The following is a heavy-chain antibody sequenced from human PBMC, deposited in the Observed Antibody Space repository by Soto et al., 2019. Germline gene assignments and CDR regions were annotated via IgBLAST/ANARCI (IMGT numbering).Heavy chain of an antibody. J-gene: IGHJ4*01. Sequence: LSLTCMISGASCSNYHWNWIRQPPGKGLEWIGYIYYSGTYYNPSLTSRVSMSLDTSKTQCSLNLKSANTSDTAVYFCALGGVNYRRPFDFWGHGTQVTVSS. D-gene: IGHD1-1*01. CDR1: GASCSNYH. V-gene: IGHV4-59*01. CDR3: ALGGVNYRRPFDF. CDR2: IYYSGT.